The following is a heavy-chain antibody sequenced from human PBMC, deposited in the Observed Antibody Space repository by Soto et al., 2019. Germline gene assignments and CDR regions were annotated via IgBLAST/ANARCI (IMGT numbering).Heavy chain of an antibody. J-gene: IGHJ5*02. CDR1: GGTFSSYA. CDR3: ARVLYGGGCSSTSCYVWFDP. CDR2: IIRIFGTA. V-gene: IGHV1-69*01. D-gene: IGHD2-2*01. Sequence: QVQLVQSGAEVKKPGSSVKVSCKASGGTFSSYAISWVRQAPGQGLEWMGGIIRIFGTANYAQKFQGRVTITADESTSTAYLELSSLRSEETAVYYCARVLYGGGCSSTSCYVWFDPWGQGTLVTVSS.